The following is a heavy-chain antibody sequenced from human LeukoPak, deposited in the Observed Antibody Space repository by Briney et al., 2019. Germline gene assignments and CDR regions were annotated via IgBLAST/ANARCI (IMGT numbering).Heavy chain of an antibody. V-gene: IGHV3-7*03. CDR1: GFTFSSYW. D-gene: IGHD2-2*01. CDR2: IKQDGSEK. CDR3: AREGRCSSTSCYYDY. Sequence: GGSPRLSCAASGFTFSSYWMSWVRQAPGKGLEWVANIKQDGSEKYYVDSVKGRFTISRDNAKNSLYLQMNSLRAEDTAVYYCAREGRCSSTSCYYDYWGQGTLVTVSS. J-gene: IGHJ4*02.